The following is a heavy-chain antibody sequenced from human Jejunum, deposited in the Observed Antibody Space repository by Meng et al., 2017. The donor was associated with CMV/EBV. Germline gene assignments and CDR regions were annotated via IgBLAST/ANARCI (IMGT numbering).Heavy chain of an antibody. V-gene: IGHV4-4*01. CDR3: ARSSGYWSLDY. CDR2: ISHSGIT. Sequence: ADSGDSSSRNNYWSWVRQPPGKGLEWIGEISHSGITKYTPSLKSRVTISVDKTKNYFSLNLISVTAADTGVYFCARSSGYWSLDYWGQGTLVTVSS. D-gene: IGHD2-8*02. CDR1: GDSSSRNNY. J-gene: IGHJ4*02.